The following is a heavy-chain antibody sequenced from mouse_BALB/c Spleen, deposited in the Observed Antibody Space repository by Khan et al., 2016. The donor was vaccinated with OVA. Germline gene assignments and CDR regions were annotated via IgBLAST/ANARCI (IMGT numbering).Heavy chain of an antibody. Sequence: QLQLQQSGPGLVAPSQSLSITCTVSGFSLTSYGVHWVRKPPGKGLEWLGVIWTGGSTNYNSALRSRLTINNDNSKSQVFLKMNNLQTDDTAMYCCARDLGSSHWYFDVWGAGTTVTVSS. V-gene: IGHV2-9*02. J-gene: IGHJ1*01. CDR1: GFSLTSYG. D-gene: IGHD1-1*01. CDR2: IWTGGST. CDR3: ARDLGSSHWYFDV.